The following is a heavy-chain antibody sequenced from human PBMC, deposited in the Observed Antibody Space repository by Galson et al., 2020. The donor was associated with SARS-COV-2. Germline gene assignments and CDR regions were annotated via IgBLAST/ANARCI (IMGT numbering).Heavy chain of an antibody. Sequence: SETLSLTCAVYGGSFSGYYWTWIRQPPGKGLEWIGEINHRRSTNYNPSLKSRVTISVDTSKNQFSLKLTSVTAADTAVYYCARSGIQLDYYGMDVWGQGTTVTVSS. J-gene: IGHJ6*02. CDR3: ARSGIQLDYYGMDV. CDR2: INHRRST. D-gene: IGHD1-1*01. V-gene: IGHV4-34*01. CDR1: GGSFSGYY.